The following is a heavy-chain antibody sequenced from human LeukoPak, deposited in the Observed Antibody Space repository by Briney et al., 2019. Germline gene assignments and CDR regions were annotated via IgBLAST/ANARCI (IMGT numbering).Heavy chain of an antibody. Sequence: SETLSLTCTVSGGSISPYYWGWIRQPPGKGLEWIGYISYSGDTNYTPSLKNRVTISVDTSKNQFSLRVSSVTAADTAVYYCVGITKGTVDYWGQGTLVTVPS. CDR3: VGITKGTVDY. CDR1: GGSISPYY. D-gene: IGHD3-10*01. J-gene: IGHJ4*02. CDR2: ISYSGDT. V-gene: IGHV4-59*01.